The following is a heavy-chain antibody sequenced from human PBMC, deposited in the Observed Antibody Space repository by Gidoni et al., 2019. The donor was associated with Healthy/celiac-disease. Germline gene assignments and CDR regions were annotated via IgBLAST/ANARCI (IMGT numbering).Heavy chain of an antibody. J-gene: IGHJ4*02. V-gene: IGHV1-69*06. D-gene: IGHD6-19*01. Sequence: QVQLVQSGAEVKTPGSSVKVSCKASGGTFSSYALSWVRLAPGQGLEWMGGISPIFGTANYAQKFQGRVTITADKSTSTAYMELSSLRSEDTAVYYCARSSGWYRPPDYWGQGTLVTVSS. CDR3: ARSSGWYRPPDY. CDR1: GGTFSSYA. CDR2: ISPIFGTA.